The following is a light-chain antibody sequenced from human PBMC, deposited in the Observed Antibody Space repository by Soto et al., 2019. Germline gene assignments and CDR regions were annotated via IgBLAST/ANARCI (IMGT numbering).Light chain of an antibody. V-gene: IGKV3-11*01. J-gene: IGKJ3*01. CDR3: QQRSNCPLLLT. CDR2: DAS. CDR1: QSVSSY. Sequence: EIVLTQSPATLSLSPGERATLSCRASQSVSSYLAWYQQKPGQAPRLLIYDASNRATGIPARFSGSGSGTDFTLTISSLEPEDFAVYYCQQRSNCPLLLTFGPGTKVDIK.